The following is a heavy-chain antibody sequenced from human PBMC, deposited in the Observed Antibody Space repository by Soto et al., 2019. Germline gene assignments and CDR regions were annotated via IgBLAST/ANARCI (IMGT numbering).Heavy chain of an antibody. CDR2: INSDGSST. CDR3: ARVFYGSGPDYYYYGMDV. J-gene: IGHJ6*02. V-gene: IGHV3-74*01. D-gene: IGHD3-10*01. Sequence: LRLSCAASGFTFSSYWMHWVRQAPGKGLVWVSRINSDGSSTSYADSVKGRFTISRDNAKNTLYLQMNSLRAEDTAVYYCARVFYGSGPDYYYYGMDVWGQGTTVTVSS. CDR1: GFTFSSYW.